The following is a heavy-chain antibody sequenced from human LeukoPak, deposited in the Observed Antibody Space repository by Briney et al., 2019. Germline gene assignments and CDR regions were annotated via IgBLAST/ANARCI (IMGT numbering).Heavy chain of an antibody. D-gene: IGHD5-18*01. CDR2: ISYDRSNR. CDR1: GFTFSTYG. CDR3: ARDGFSYGSGWYFDY. V-gene: IGHV3-30*03. J-gene: IGHJ4*02. Sequence: PGRSLRLSCAASGFTFSTYGMHWVRQAPGKGLEWVAVISYDRSNRYYADSVKGRFTISRDNSKNTLYLQMNSLRAEDTAVYYCARDGFSYGSGWYFDYWGQGTLVTVSA.